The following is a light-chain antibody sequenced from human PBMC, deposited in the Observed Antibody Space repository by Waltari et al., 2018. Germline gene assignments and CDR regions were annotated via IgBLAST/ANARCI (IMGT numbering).Light chain of an antibody. J-gene: IGKJ4*01. CDR3: QQYDTYPLT. CDR2: RGS. Sequence: DIQMTQSPSTLSAFVGERVTITCRASQSINRWVAWYQQKPGQVPKFLIYRGSTLQTGVPSRFSGSGSGTEFNLTISSLQPDDSATYHCQQYDTYPLTFGGGTRWRS. V-gene: IGKV1-5*03. CDR1: QSINRW.